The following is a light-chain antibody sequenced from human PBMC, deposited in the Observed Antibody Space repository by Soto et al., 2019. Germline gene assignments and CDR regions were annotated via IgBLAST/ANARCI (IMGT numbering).Light chain of an antibody. J-gene: IGKJ1*01. Sequence: CRAIQSVSRNFLDWCQQKPGQAPRLLIYGASSRATGIPDRFSGSGSGTDFTLTISRLEPEDFAVYYCQQYETSPRTFGQGTKVDIK. CDR3: QQYETSPRT. CDR2: GAS. CDR1: QSVSRNF. V-gene: IGKV3-20*01.